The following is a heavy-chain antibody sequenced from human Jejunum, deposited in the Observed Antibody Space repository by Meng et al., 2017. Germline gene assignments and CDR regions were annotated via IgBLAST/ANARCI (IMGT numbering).Heavy chain of an antibody. CDR3: AREGRGSYPDLQDAFDV. D-gene: IGHD1-26*01. Sequence: GESLKISCETSGFIFRDYNMIWVRQAPGKGLEWVASITDDSTYIYYADSVKGRFSISRDNAKNSLYLQLSDLRVDDTAVYYCAREGRGSYPDLQDAFDVWGQGSLVTVSS. CDR2: ITDDSTYI. CDR1: GFIFRDYN. J-gene: IGHJ3*01. V-gene: IGHV3-21*01.